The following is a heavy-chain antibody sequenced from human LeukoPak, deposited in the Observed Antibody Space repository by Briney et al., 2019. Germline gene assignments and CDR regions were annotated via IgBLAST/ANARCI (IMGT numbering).Heavy chain of an antibody. CDR2: IWCDGSNK. V-gene: IGHV3-33*06. CDR3: AKDGGHLVVEKTFDY. D-gene: IGHD2-21*01. CDR1: GFTFSSYG. J-gene: IGHJ4*02. Sequence: GRSLRLSCAASGFTFSSYGMHWVRQAPGKGLEWVAVIWCDGSNKYYADSVKCRFTISRDNSKNTLYLQMNSLRAEDTAVYYCAKDGGHLVVEKTFDYWGQGTLVTVSS.